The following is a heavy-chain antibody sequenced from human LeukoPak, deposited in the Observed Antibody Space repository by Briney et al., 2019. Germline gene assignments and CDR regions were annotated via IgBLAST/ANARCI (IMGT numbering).Heavy chain of an antibody. D-gene: IGHD3-22*01. Sequence: SETLSLTCIVSGGSISPYYWSWIRQPPGKGLEWIGYIHYSGSTNYNTSLKSRLTISVDPSKNQLSLKLSFVTAADTAKYYCARALISYYYDSSGYYYGYYFDYWGQGTLVTVSS. CDR1: GGSISPYY. CDR2: IHYSGST. CDR3: ARALISYYYDSSGYYYGYYFDY. V-gene: IGHV4-59*08. J-gene: IGHJ4*02.